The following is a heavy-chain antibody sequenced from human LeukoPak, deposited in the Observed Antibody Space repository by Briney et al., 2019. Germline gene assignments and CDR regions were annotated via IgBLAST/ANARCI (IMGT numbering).Heavy chain of an antibody. Sequence: GGSLRLSCAASGFTFSSYAMHWVRQAPGKGLEWVAVISYDGSNKYYADSVKGRFTISRDNSENTLYLQMNSLRAEDTAVYYCARARCSGGSCYSPYYYYYYGMDVWGKGTTVTVSS. V-gene: IGHV3-30*04. D-gene: IGHD2-15*01. CDR2: ISYDGSNK. CDR1: GFTFSSYA. J-gene: IGHJ6*04. CDR3: ARARCSGGSCYSPYYYYYYGMDV.